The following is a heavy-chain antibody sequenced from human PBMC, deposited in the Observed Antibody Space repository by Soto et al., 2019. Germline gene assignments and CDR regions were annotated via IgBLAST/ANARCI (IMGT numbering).Heavy chain of an antibody. CDR2: ISSSSSTI. D-gene: IGHD5-12*01. V-gene: IGHV3-48*04. CDR1: GFTFSSYS. J-gene: IGHJ4*02. CDR3: ARERMPTKKQYYFGY. Sequence: GGSLRLSCASSGFTFSSYSMNLVRQAAGKGLEWVSYISSSSSTIYYADSVKGRVIMSVDTSKNQFSLKLTSVTAADTGVYYCARERMPTKKQYYFGYWGQGTLVTVSS.